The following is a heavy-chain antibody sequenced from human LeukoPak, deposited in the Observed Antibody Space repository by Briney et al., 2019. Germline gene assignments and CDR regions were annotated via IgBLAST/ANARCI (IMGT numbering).Heavy chain of an antibody. CDR1: GGSISSSY. CDR3: ARGNSYYDSSGYFPWESFQH. CDR2: IYYSGST. V-gene: IGHV4-59*01. D-gene: IGHD3-22*01. J-gene: IGHJ1*01. Sequence: SETLSLTCTVSGGSISSSYWSWIRQPPGKGLEWIGYIYYSGSTNYDPSLKSRVTLSVDTSKNQFSLKLSSVTAADTALYYCARGNSYYDSSGYFPWESFQHWGQGTLVTVSS.